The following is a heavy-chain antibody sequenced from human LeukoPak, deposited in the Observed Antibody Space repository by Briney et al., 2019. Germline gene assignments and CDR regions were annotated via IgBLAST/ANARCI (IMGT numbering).Heavy chain of an antibody. D-gene: IGHD6-19*01. J-gene: IGHJ3*02. CDR3: ARELRSSGWSNDAFDI. Sequence: KPSETLSLTCAVSGGSISSSNWWSWVRQPPGKGLEWIGEIYHSGSTNYNPSLKSRVTISVDKSKNQFSLKLSSVTAADTAVYYCARELRSSGWSNDAFDIWGQGTMVTVPS. CDR1: GGSISSSNW. CDR2: IYHSGST. V-gene: IGHV4-4*02.